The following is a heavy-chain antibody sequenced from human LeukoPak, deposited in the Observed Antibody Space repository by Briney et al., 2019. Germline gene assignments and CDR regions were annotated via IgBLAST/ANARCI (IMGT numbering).Heavy chain of an antibody. CDR1: GFTFSSYA. Sequence: HPGGSLRLSCAASGFTFSSYAMSWVRQAPGKGLEWVSGVSGSGGSTYYADSVKARSTISRNNSKNTLYLQMNSLRAEDTAVYYCAKDLDIVATITGNWGQGTLATVSS. CDR3: AKDLDIVATITGN. CDR2: VSGSGGST. J-gene: IGHJ4*02. D-gene: IGHD5-12*01. V-gene: IGHV3-23*01.